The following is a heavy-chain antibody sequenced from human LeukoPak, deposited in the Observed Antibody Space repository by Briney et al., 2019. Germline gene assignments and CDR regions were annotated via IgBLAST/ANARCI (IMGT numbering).Heavy chain of an antibody. CDR3: AREILTGYAFDI. V-gene: IGHV3-23*01. D-gene: IGHD7-27*01. Sequence: GGSLRLSCAASGFSFSTYAMSWVRQAPGKGLEWVSAISATGGSTYYADSVKGRFTISRDNSKNTLYLQMNSLRAEDTALYYCAREILTGYAFDIWGQGTMVTVSS. CDR1: GFSFSTYA. J-gene: IGHJ3*02. CDR2: ISATGGST.